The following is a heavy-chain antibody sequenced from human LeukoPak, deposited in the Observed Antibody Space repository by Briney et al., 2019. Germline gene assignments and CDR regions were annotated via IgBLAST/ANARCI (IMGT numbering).Heavy chain of an antibody. Sequence: ASVKVSCKASGYTFTGYYMHWVRQAPGQGLEWMGWINPNSGGTNYAQKFQGRVTMTRDTSISTAYMELSRLRSDDTAVYYCAGVGETGTLSRPFDYWGQGTLVTVSS. J-gene: IGHJ4*02. CDR1: GYTFTGYY. CDR3: AGVGETGTLSRPFDY. V-gene: IGHV1-2*02. D-gene: IGHD1-7*01. CDR2: INPNSGGT.